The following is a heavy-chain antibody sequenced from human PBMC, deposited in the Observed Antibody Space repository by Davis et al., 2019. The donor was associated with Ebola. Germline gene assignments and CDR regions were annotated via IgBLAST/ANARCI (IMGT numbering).Heavy chain of an antibody. D-gene: IGHD1-26*01. J-gene: IGHJ4*02. V-gene: IGHV3-23*01. CDR3: AKPASGSQRVTFAD. CDR2: INGSSGNT. CDR1: GFTFSNFV. Sequence: GESLKISCAASGFTFSNFVMSWVRQAPGKGLEWVSGINGSSGNTYYADSVKGRFTISRDNSKNTLSLQMNSLRAEDTALYYCAKPASGSQRVTFADWGQGTLVTVSS.